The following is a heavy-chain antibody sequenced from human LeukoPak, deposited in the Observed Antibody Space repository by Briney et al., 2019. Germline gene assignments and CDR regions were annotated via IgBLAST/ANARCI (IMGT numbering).Heavy chain of an antibody. CDR1: GFTFSSYA. J-gene: IGHJ6*02. D-gene: IGHD6-13*01. Sequence: GGSLRLSCAASGFTFSSYAMSWVRQAPGKGLEWVSAISGSGGSTYYADSVKGRFTISRDNSKNTLYPQMNSLRAEDTAVYYCAKGERSSSWRFLMDVWGQGTTVTVSS. CDR3: AKGERSSSWRFLMDV. V-gene: IGHV3-23*01. CDR2: ISGSGGST.